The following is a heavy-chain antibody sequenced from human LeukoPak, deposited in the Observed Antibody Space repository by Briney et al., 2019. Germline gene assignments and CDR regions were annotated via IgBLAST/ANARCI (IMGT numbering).Heavy chain of an antibody. V-gene: IGHV3-7*01. CDR3: ARGPPSGYGTTWFDY. CDR1: GFTFPNYW. J-gene: IGHJ4*02. CDR2: IKPGGRDK. Sequence: GGSLRLSCAASGFTFPNYWMRWVRQAPGKGLEWLASIKPGGRDKYYVDSVKGRFTISREDAKNSIYLEMNNLRAEETAVYYCARGPPSGYGTTWFDYWGQGTLVTVSS. D-gene: IGHD2/OR15-2a*01.